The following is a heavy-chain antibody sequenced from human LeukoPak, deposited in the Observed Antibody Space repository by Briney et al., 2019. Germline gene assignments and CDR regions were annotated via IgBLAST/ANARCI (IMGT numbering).Heavy chain of an antibody. CDR2: IYYSGST. V-gene: IGHV4-59*01. CDR3: ARTTEGGYTYGYFYYYYMDV. D-gene: IGHD5-18*01. Sequence: SETLSLTCTVSGGSISSYYWSWIRQPPGKGLEWIGYIYYSGSTNYNPSLKSRVTISVDTSKNQFSLELTSVTAADTAVYYCARTTEGGYTYGYFYYYYMDVWGKGTAVTISS. J-gene: IGHJ6*03. CDR1: GGSISSYY.